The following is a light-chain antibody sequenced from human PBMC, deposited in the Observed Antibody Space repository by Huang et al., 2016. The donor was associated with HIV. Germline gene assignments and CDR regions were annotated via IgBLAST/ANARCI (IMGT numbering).Light chain of an antibody. CDR2: GSS. CDR3: HQYNNWLLS. J-gene: IGKJ4*01. V-gene: IGKV3-15*01. CDR1: RSVSTN. Sequence: EIVMTQSPATLSVSPGERVTLSCRANRSVSTNLAWYQQIPGQAPRLLIYGSSTRAPVIPARFSGSGSGTDFSLTISSLQSEDFALYYCHQYNNWLLSFGGGTRVDI.